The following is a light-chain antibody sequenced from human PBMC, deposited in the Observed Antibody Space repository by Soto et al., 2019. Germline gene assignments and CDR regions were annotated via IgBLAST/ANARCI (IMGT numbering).Light chain of an antibody. J-gene: IGKJ1*01. CDR1: QNILTS. V-gene: IGKV1-5*03. CDR2: KAS. Sequence: DIQMTQSPSTLSASVGDRVTITCRASQNILTSLAWYQQKPGKAPNLLIYKASNLQGGVPSRFSGSGSDTEFTLTISSLQPDDFATYYCQQYNNYPWTFGLGTKVEIK. CDR3: QQYNNYPWT.